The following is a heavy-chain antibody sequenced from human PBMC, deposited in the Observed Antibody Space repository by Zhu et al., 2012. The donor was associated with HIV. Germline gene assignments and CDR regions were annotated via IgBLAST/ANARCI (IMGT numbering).Heavy chain of an antibody. V-gene: IGHV3-23*01. CDR1: GFTFSSYA. CDR3: AKVFLAYCGGDCYSALDY. CDR2: ISGSGGST. D-gene: IGHD2-21*02. J-gene: IGHJ4*02. Sequence: EVQLLESGGGLVQPGGSLRLSCAASGFTFSSYAMSWVRQAPGKGLEWVSAISGSGGSTYYADSVKGRFTISRDNSKNTLYLQMNSLRAEDTAVYYCAKVFLAYCGGDCYSALDYWGQGTLVTVSS.